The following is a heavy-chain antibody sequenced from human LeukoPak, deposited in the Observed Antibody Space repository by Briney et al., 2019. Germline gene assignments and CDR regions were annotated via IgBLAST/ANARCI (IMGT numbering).Heavy chain of an antibody. J-gene: IGHJ5*02. CDR1: GFTFSDYY. V-gene: IGHV3-11*06. Sequence: PGGSLRLSCAASGFTFSDYYMSWIRQAPGKGLEWVSYISSSSSYTNYADSVKGRFTISRDNAKNSLYLQMNSLRAEDTAVYYCARFGQFANWFDPWGQGTLVTVSS. D-gene: IGHD3-10*01. CDR3: ARFGQFANWFDP. CDR2: ISSSSSYT.